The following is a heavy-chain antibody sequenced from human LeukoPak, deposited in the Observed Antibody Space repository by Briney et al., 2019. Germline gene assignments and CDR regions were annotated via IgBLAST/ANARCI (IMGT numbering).Heavy chain of an antibody. V-gene: IGHV3-30*02. D-gene: IGHD6-13*01. CDR2: IRYDGSNK. J-gene: IGHJ5*02. CDR3: AKDRAPRRIAAAGWGARNWFDP. Sequence: GGSLRLSCAASGFTFSSYGMHWVRQAPGKGLEWVAFIRYDGSNKYYADSVKGRFTISRDNSKNTLYLQMNSLRAEDTAVYYCAKDRAPRRIAAAGWGARNWFDPWGQGTLVTVSS. CDR1: GFTFSSYG.